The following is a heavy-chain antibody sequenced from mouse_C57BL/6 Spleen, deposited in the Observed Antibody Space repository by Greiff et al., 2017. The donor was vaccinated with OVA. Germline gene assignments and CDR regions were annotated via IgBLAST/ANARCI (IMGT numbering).Heavy chain of an antibody. CDR3: ARDNHGSSYVDAMDY. J-gene: IGHJ4*01. Sequence: EVKLMESGGGLVKPGGSLKLSCAASGFTFSSYAMSWVRQTPEKRLEWVATISDGGSYTYYPDNVKGRFTISRDNAKNNLYLQMSHLKSEDTAMYYCARDNHGSSYVDAMDYWGQGTSVTVSS. D-gene: IGHD1-1*01. CDR1: GFTFSSYA. V-gene: IGHV5-4*01. CDR2: ISDGGSYT.